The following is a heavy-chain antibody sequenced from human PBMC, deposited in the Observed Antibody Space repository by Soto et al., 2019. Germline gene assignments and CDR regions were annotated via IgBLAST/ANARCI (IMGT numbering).Heavy chain of an antibody. Sequence: ASVKASCKASGYTFTSYAMHWVRQAPGQRLEWMGWINAGNGNTKYSQKFQGRVTITRDTSASTAYMELSSLRSEDTAVYYCARGVGLYSGYDYWGQGTLVTVSS. V-gene: IGHV1-3*01. CDR1: GYTFTSYA. CDR3: ARGVGLYSGYDY. J-gene: IGHJ4*02. D-gene: IGHD5-12*01. CDR2: INAGNGNT.